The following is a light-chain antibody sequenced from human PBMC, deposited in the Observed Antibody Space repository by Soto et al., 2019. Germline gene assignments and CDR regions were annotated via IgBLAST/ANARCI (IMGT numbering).Light chain of an antibody. CDR2: LSSDGSH. V-gene: IGLV4-69*01. Sequence: QSVLTQSPSASASLGASVKLTCTLSSGHSSYGIAWHQQQPEKGPRYLMHLSSDGSHIKGDGIPDRFSGSSSGAERYLTISSLQSEDEADYYCQSWATGIRVFGGGIKLTVL. CDR3: QSWATGIRV. J-gene: IGLJ2*01. CDR1: SGHSSYG.